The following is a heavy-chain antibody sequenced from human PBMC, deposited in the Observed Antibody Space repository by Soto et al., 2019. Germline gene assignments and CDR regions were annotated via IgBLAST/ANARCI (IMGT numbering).Heavy chain of an antibody. CDR3: VKDSRIAVAGTYYFDY. CDR1: GYTFTGYY. Sequence: GASVKVSCKASGYTFTGYYMHWVRQAPGQGLEWMGWINPNSGGTNYAQKFQGWVTMTRDTSISTAYMELSSLRAEDTAVYYCVKDSRIAVAGTYYFDYWGQGTLVTVSS. J-gene: IGHJ4*02. D-gene: IGHD6-19*01. V-gene: IGHV1-2*04. CDR2: INPNSGGT.